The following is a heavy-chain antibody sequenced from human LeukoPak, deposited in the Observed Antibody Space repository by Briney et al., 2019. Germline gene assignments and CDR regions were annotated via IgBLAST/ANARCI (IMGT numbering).Heavy chain of an antibody. Sequence: PGRSLRLSCAASGFTFDDYAMHWVRQAPGKGLEWVSGISWNSGSIGYADSVKGRFTISRDNAKNSLFLQMNSLRAEDTALYYCAKDNGSGWQYWYFDLWGRGTLVTVSS. CDR1: GFTFDDYA. D-gene: IGHD6-19*01. J-gene: IGHJ2*01. CDR3: AKDNGSGWQYWYFDL. V-gene: IGHV3-9*01. CDR2: ISWNSGSI.